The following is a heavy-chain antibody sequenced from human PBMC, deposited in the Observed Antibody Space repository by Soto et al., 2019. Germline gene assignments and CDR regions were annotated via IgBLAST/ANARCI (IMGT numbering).Heavy chain of an antibody. CDR1: GGSISTSRSY. CDR2: IFYSGST. CDR3: ARQPTTGDTDLWFDP. Sequence: QLQLLESGPGLVKASETLSLTCNVFGGSISTSRSYWAWIRQPPGKGLEWLANIFYSGSTYYNPSLASRVTVSVDTSKNEFSLKLRSVTAADTAVYYCARQPTTGDTDLWFDPWGQGTLVTVSS. J-gene: IGHJ5*02. D-gene: IGHD2-21*01. V-gene: IGHV4-39*01.